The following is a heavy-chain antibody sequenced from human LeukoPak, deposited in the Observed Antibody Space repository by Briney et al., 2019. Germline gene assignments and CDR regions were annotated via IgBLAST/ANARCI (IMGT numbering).Heavy chain of an antibody. J-gene: IGHJ6*03. CDR1: GFTFSSYE. Sequence: GGSLRLSCAASGFTFSSYEMNWVRQAPGKGLEWVSYISSSGSTIYYADSVKGRFTISRDNSKNTLYLQMNSLRAEDTAVYYCAKGSVGYKFYKYHYMDVWGKGTAVTISS. V-gene: IGHV3-48*03. CDR2: ISSSGSTI. CDR3: AKGSVGYKFYKYHYMDV. D-gene: IGHD5-24*01.